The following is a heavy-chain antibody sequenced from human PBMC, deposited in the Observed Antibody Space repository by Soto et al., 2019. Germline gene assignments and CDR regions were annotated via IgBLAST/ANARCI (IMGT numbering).Heavy chain of an antibody. V-gene: IGHV1-69*13. CDR2: IIPTFGTT. CDR3: ATRSDGTWYNGFDP. CDR1: GCNFSSNG. D-gene: IGHD1-1*01. Sequence: GASVKVSCKAPGCNFSSNGISWVRQAPGQGLELMGGIIPTFGTTNYAHKFRGRVTITADESTSTAYMELRSLRSDDTAVYYCATRSDGTWYNGFDPWGQGTLVTVSS. J-gene: IGHJ5*02.